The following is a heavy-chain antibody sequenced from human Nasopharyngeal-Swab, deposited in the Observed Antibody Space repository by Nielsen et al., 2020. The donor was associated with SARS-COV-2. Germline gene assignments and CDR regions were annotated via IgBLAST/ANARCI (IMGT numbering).Heavy chain of an antibody. D-gene: IGHD3-16*01. CDR1: GFTFSSYS. V-gene: IGHV3-48*01. Sequence: GESLKISCAASGFTFSSYSMNWVRQAPGKGLEWVSYISSSSSTIYYADSVKGRFTISRDNSKNTLYLQMNSLRAEDTAVYYCAKGGGYYYYYMDVWGKGTTVTVSS. CDR3: AKGGGYYYYYMDV. J-gene: IGHJ6*03. CDR2: ISSSSSTI.